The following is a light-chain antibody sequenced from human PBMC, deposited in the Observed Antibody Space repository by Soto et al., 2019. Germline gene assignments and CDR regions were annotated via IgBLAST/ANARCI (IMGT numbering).Light chain of an antibody. CDR1: SSNIGAAYD. Sequence: QSVLTQPPSVSGAPGQTVTISCTRSSSNIGAAYDVHWYQHLPGTAPKLLIYGNNNRPSGVPDRSSGSKSGTSASLAITGLQAEDEADYYCQSYDSSLSGWVFGGGTKVTVL. CDR2: GNN. CDR3: QSYDSSLSGWV. J-gene: IGLJ3*02. V-gene: IGLV1-40*01.